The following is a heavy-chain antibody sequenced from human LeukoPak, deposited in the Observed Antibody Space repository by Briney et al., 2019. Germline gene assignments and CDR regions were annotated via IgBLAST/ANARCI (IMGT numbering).Heavy chain of an antibody. CDR1: GGSISSYY. J-gene: IGHJ6*03. V-gene: IGHV4-59*01. D-gene: IGHD5-18*01. CDR2: IYYSGST. Sequence: SETLSLTCTVSGGSISSYYWSWIRQPPGKGLEWIGYIYYSGSTNYNPSLKSRVTISVDTSKNQFSLKLSSVTAADTAVYYCAGGYIYGSTYYYMDVWGKGTTVTISS. CDR3: AGGYIYGSTYYYMDV.